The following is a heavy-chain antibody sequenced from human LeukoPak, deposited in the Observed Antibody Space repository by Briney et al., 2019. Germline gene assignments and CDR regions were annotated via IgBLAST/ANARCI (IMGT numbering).Heavy chain of an antibody. D-gene: IGHD3-3*01. Sequence: GGSLRLSCAASGFTFSSYAMSWVRQAPGKGLEWVSAISGSGGSTYYADSVEGRFTISRDNSKNTLYLQMNSLRAEDTAVYYCAKDQTYYDFWSGPENWFDPWGQGTLVTVSS. CDR1: GFTFSSYA. CDR2: ISGSGGST. V-gene: IGHV3-23*01. J-gene: IGHJ5*02. CDR3: AKDQTYYDFWSGPENWFDP.